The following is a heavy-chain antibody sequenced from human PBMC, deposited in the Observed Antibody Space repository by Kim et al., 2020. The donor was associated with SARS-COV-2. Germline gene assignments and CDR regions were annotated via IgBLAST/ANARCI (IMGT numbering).Heavy chain of an antibody. CDR1: GFTFTTYP. J-gene: IGHJ4*02. D-gene: IGHD3-10*01. CDR2: IWHDGTNE. Sequence: GGSLRLSCAASGFTFTTYPMHWVRQAPGKGLEWVAVIWHDGTNENYVDSVKGRFTISRDNSKNTLYLQMNSLRAEDTAVYYCARDTHGSFEFWGQGTLVTVSS. CDR3: ARDTHGSFEF. V-gene: IGHV3-33*01.